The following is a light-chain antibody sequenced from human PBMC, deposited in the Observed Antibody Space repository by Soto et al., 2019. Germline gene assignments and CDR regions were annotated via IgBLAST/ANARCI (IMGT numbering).Light chain of an antibody. J-gene: IGLJ3*02. V-gene: IGLV2-14*01. CDR2: EVS. CDR1: SSDVGGYNN. Sequence: SALTQPASVSGSPGQSITISCTGTSSDVGGYNNVSWYQQHPDKAPKFMIYEVSNRPSGVSNRFSGSKSGNTASLTISGLQAEDEADYYCSSYTSSSTWVFGGGTKLTVL. CDR3: SSYTSSSTWV.